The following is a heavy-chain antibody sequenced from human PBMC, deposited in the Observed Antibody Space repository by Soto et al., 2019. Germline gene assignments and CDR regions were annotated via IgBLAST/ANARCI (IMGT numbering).Heavy chain of an antibody. CDR2: ISGSGGST. CDR3: ATIEARNDY. D-gene: IGHD6-6*01. CDR1: GFTFSRYA. V-gene: IGHV3-23*01. J-gene: IGHJ4*02. Sequence: EVQLLESGGGLVQPGGSLRLSCAASGFTFSRYAMSCVRQAPGKGLEWVSAISGSGGSTYYADSVKGRFTISRDNSKNTLYLQMNSLRAEDTAGYYFATIEARNDYWGQGTLVTVSS.